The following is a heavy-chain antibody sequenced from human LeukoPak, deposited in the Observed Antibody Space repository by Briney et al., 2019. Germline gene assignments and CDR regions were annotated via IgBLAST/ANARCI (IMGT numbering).Heavy chain of an antibody. Sequence: GESLKISCKGSGYTSTTYWIAWVRQMPGKGLEWMGIIYNGDSHTRFSPSFQGQVTISVDKSIDTAYLQWPSLKASDSAMYCDASTYHGNYRWDYWGQGTLVSVSS. J-gene: IGHJ4*02. CDR3: ASTYHGNYRWDY. CDR1: GYTSTTYW. D-gene: IGHD1-7*01. CDR2: IYNGDSHT. V-gene: IGHV5-51*01.